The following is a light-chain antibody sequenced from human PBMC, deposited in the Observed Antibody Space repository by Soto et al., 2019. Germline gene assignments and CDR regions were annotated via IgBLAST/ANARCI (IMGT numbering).Light chain of an antibody. V-gene: IGKV3-11*01. CDR1: QRVSSY. J-gene: IGKJ5*01. CDR3: QQRSNWPPP. Sequence: EIVLTQSPATLYLSPGERATLSCRASQRVSSYLAWYQQKPGQAPRLLIYDASNRSTGIPARFSGSGSGTDFTLTISSLAPEDFAVYYCQQRSNWPPPFGQGTRLEI. CDR2: DAS.